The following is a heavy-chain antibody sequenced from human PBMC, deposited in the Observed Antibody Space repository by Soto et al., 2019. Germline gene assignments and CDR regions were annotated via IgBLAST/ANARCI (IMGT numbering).Heavy chain of an antibody. CDR2: IDPSDSYT. CDR1: GYSFTSYW. V-gene: IGHV5-10-1*01. D-gene: IGHD3-22*01. CDR3: ATETYYYDSSGYVTFDI. Sequence: ESLKISCKGSGYSFTSYWISWVRQMPGKCLEWMGRIDPSDSYTNYSPSFQVHVTISADKSISTAYLQWSSLKASDTAMYYCATETYYYDSSGYVTFDIWGQGTMVTVS. J-gene: IGHJ3*02.